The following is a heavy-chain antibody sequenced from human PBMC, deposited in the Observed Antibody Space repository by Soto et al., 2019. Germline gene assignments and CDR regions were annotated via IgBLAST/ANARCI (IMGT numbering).Heavy chain of an antibody. CDR2: ISAYNGTT. CDR1: GYTFTSYG. Sequence: ASVKVSCKASGYTFTSYGISWVRQAPGQGLEWMGWISAYNGTTNYAQKLQGRVTMTTDTSTSTAYMELSSLRSEDTAVYYCARVGSVPEIKEKSYYYYGMDVWGQGTTASVS. D-gene: IGHD2-2*01. V-gene: IGHV1-18*01. CDR3: ARVGSVPEIKEKSYYYYGMDV. J-gene: IGHJ6*02.